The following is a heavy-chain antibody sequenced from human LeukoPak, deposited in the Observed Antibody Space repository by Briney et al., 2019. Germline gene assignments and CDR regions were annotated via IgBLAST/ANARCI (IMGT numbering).Heavy chain of an antibody. J-gene: IGHJ4*02. V-gene: IGHV3-21*01. CDR1: GFTFSSYS. CDR2: ISSSSSYI. CDR3: ARVTAVAAPSDY. D-gene: IGHD6-19*01. Sequence: GGSLRLSCAASGFTFSSYSMNWVRQAPGKGLEGVSSISSSSSYIYYADSVKGRFTISRDNAKNSLYLQMNSLRAEDTAVYYCARVTAVAAPSDYWGQGTLVTVSS.